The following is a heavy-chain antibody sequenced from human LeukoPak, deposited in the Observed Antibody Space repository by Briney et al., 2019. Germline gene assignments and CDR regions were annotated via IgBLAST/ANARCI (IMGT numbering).Heavy chain of an antibody. CDR3: ARESEGRELIFDY. Sequence: ASVKVSCKASGYTFTGYYMHWVRQAPGQGLEWMGWINPNSGGTNYAQKFQGRVTMTRDTSISTAYMELSRLRSDDTAVYYCARESEGRELIFDYWGQGTLVTVSS. D-gene: IGHD1-26*01. V-gene: IGHV1-2*02. CDR2: INPNSGGT. J-gene: IGHJ4*02. CDR1: GYTFTGYY.